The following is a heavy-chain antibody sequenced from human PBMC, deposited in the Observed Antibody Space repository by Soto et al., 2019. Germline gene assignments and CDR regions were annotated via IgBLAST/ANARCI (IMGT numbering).Heavy chain of an antibody. J-gene: IGHJ4*02. D-gene: IGHD1-26*01. CDR2: MYNTGST. V-gene: IGHV4-59*01. Sequence: PSETLSLTCTVSGGSISGYYWSWIRQPPGKGLEWIGYMYNTGSTVYNPSFKSRVTISVDTSKNQFSLKLNSVTAADTAVYYCARRWGPTFDFWGQGTLVTVSS. CDR3: ARRWGPTFDF. CDR1: GGSISGYY.